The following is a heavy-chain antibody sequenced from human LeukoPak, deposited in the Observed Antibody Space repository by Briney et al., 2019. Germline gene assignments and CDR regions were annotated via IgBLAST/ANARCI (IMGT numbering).Heavy chain of an antibody. J-gene: IGHJ6*02. CDR1: GFTFSSYS. Sequence: GGSLRLSCAASGFTFSSYSMNWVRQAPGKGLEWVSSISSSSSYIYYADSVKGRFTISRDNAKNTLYLQMNSLRAEDTAVYYCARSSLSTYGMDVWGQGTTVTVSS. CDR2: ISSSSSYI. D-gene: IGHD3-16*02. CDR3: ARSSLSTYGMDV. V-gene: IGHV3-21*01.